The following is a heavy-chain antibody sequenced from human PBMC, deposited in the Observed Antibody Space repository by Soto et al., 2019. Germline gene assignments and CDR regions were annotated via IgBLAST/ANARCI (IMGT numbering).Heavy chain of an antibody. CDR2: IYYSGST. CDR1: GGSISSYY. V-gene: IGHV4-59*01. Sequence: SSETLSLTCTVSGGSISSYYWSWIRQPPGKGLEWIGYIYYSGSTNYNPSLKSRVTISVDTSKNQFSLKLSSVTAADTAVYYCARWGYLGEDAFDIWGQGTMVTVSS. CDR3: ARWGYLGEDAFDI. J-gene: IGHJ3*02. D-gene: IGHD3-3*01.